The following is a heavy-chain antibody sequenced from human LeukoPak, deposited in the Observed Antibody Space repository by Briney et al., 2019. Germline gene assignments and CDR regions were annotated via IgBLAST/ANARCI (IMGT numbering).Heavy chain of an antibody. V-gene: IGHV3-21*01. CDR1: GFTLSNYD. CDR2: ISTSSRYI. D-gene: IGHD2-2*01. J-gene: IGHJ5*02. CDR3: ARADCSSSTCYLRRSWFDP. Sequence: GGSLRLSCAASGFTLSNYDMNWVRQAPGKGLEWVSSISTSSRYIYYKDSVRGRFTISRDDAKNSLHLEMNSLRAEDTAVYYCARADCSSSTCYLRRSWFDPWGQGNLVTVSS.